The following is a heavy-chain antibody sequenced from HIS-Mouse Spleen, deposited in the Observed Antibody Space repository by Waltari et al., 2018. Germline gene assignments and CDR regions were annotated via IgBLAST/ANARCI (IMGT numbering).Heavy chain of an antibody. Sequence: QVQLVESGGGVVQPGRSLRLSCAASGFTFSSYGMHWVRQAPGKGLAWVAVIWYDGSNKYYADSVKGRFTISRDNSKNTLYLQMNSLRAEDTAVYYCAKAPYSSSSYYYYGMDVWGQGTTVTVSS. V-gene: IGHV3-33*06. CDR1: GFTFSSYG. J-gene: IGHJ6*02. CDR3: AKAPYSSSSYYYYGMDV. CDR2: IWYDGSNK. D-gene: IGHD6-6*01.